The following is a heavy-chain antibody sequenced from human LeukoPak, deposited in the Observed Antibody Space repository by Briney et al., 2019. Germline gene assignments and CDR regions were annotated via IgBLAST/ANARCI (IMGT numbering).Heavy chain of an antibody. CDR3: ARGHRGLEY. Sequence: SETLSLTCTVSGASITDYYWSLVRQPPGKGLELVAYIYYSGITNYNPSLKSRVTISVDTSKNQLSLRLNSVTTADTAVYYCARGHRGLEYWGQGTLVTVSS. D-gene: IGHD3-10*01. CDR2: IYYSGIT. V-gene: IGHV4-59*13. CDR1: GASITDYY. J-gene: IGHJ4*02.